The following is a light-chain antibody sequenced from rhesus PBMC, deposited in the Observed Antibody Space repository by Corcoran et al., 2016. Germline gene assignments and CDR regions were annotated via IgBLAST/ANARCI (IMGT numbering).Light chain of an antibody. CDR2: KAS. J-gene: IGKJ1*01. CDR1: QSISSW. Sequence: DIQMTQSPSSLSASVGDTVTITCRASQSISSWVDWYQQKPRKAPKHLIDKASTLQRGVPSRFSGSGSGTNFTLPISSLPSEDFATYSCPQYSSSPWTFVQGTKVEL. V-gene: IGKV1-22*01. CDR3: PQYSSSPWT.